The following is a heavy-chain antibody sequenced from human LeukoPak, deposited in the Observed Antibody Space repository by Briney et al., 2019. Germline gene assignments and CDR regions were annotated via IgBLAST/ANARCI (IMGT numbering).Heavy chain of an antibody. D-gene: IGHD2-2*01. J-gene: IGHJ6*03. CDR1: GFTFSSYS. V-gene: IGHV3-21*01. CDR3: ARDPFYCSSTSCYVHYYYMDV. CDR2: ISSSSSYI. Sequence: GGSLRLSCAASGFTFSSYSMNWVRQAPGKGLEWVSSISSSSSYIYYADSVKGRFTISRDNAKNSLYLQMNSLRAEDTAAYYCARDPFYCSSTSCYVHYYYMDVWGKGTTVTVSS.